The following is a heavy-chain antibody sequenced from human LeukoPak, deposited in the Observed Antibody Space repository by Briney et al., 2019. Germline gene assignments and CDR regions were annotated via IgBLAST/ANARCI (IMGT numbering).Heavy chain of an antibody. CDR1: GYTFTSYG. V-gene: IGHV1-18*01. D-gene: IGHD3-22*01. CDR2: ISAYNGNT. Sequence: GASVKVSCKASGYTFTSYGISWVRQAPGQGLEWMGWISAYNGNTNYAQKLQGRVTMTTDTSTSTAYMEPRSLRSDNTAVYYCARSIKPNYYDSSGYSGLDYWGQGTLVTVSS. CDR3: ARSIKPNYYDSSGYSGLDY. J-gene: IGHJ4*02.